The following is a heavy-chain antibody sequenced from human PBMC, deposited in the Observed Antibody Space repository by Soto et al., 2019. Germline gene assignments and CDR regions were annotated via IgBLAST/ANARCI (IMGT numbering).Heavy chain of an antibody. CDR3: AKDRSILWFGELFRPFDY. Sequence: GGSLRLSCAASGFTFSSYAMSWVRQAPGKGLEWVSAISGSGGSTYYADSVKGRFTISRDNSKNTLYLQMNSLRAEDTAVYYCAKDRSILWFGELFRPFDYWGQGTLVTVSS. V-gene: IGHV3-23*01. CDR1: GFTFSSYA. CDR2: ISGSGGST. D-gene: IGHD3-10*01. J-gene: IGHJ4*02.